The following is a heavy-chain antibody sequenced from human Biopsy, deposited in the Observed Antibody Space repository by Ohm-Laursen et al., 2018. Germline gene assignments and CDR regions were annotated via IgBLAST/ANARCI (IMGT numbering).Heavy chain of an antibody. CDR2: IYSSGIT. Sequence: TLSLTCTVSGGSMIHYYWNWIRQSPGKGLEWIAYIYSSGITNYNPSLKSRLTISIDTSKNQFSLKLNSMTTADTAVYYCARGQDYGGNKAFDIWGQGTKVTAS. D-gene: IGHD4-23*01. CDR1: GGSMIHYY. V-gene: IGHV4-59*01. CDR3: ARGQDYGGNKAFDI. J-gene: IGHJ3*02.